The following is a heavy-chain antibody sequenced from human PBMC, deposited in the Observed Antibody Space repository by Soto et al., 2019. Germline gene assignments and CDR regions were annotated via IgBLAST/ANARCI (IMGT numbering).Heavy chain of an antibody. V-gene: IGHV4-4*07. Sequence: XETLSLTCTVSGGSISSYYWSWIRQPSGKGLEWIGRIYTSGSTNYNPSLKSRVTMSVDTSKNQFSLKLSSVTAADTAVYYCAKGMVYAPGGYYYYGMDVWGQGTTVTVSS. CDR2: IYTSGST. D-gene: IGHD2-8*01. CDR1: GGSISSYY. CDR3: AKGMVYAPGGYYYYGMDV. J-gene: IGHJ6*02.